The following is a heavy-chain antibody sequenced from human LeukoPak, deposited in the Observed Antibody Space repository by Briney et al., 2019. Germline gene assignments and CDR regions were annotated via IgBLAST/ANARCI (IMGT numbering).Heavy chain of an antibody. J-gene: IGHJ6*03. V-gene: IGHV3-23*01. D-gene: IGHD3-10*01. Sequence: GGSLRLSCAASGFTFSSYAMSWVRQAPGKGLEWVSAISGSGGSTYYADSVKGRFTISRDNSKNTLYLQMNSLRAEDTAVYYCAKDPYYYGSGSYLGYYYYYMDVWGKGTTVTISS. CDR2: ISGSGGST. CDR3: AKDPYYYGSGSYLGYYYYYMDV. CDR1: GFTFSSYA.